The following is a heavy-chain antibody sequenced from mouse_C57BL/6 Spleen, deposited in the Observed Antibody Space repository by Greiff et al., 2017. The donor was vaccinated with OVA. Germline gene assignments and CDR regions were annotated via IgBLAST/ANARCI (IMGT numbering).Heavy chain of an antibody. Sequence: QVQLKQSGAELARPGASVKLSCKASGYTFTSYGISWVKQRTGQGLEWIGEIYPRSGNTYYNEKFKGQATLTADKSSSTAYMELRSLTSEDSAVYFCAREGNYGNYLYYFDYWGQGTTLTVSS. CDR2: IYPRSGNT. CDR1: GYTFTSYG. J-gene: IGHJ2*01. CDR3: AREGNYGNYLYYFDY. D-gene: IGHD2-1*01. V-gene: IGHV1-81*01.